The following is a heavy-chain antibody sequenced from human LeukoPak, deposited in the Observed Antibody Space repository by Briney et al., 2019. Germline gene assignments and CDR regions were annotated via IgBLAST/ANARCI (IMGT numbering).Heavy chain of an antibody. Sequence: PSETLSLTCTVSGGSISSSSYYWGWIRQPPGKGLEWIGSIYYSGSTYYNPSLKSRVTISVDTSKNQFSLKLSSVTAADTAVYYCASDTAYGSGLYAYWGQGTLVTVSS. CDR2: IYYSGST. CDR3: ASDTAYGSGLYAY. J-gene: IGHJ4*02. CDR1: GGSISSSSYY. V-gene: IGHV4-39*07. D-gene: IGHD3-10*01.